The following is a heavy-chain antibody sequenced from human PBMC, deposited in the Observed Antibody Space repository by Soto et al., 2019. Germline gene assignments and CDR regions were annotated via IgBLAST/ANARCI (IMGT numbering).Heavy chain of an antibody. CDR2: ISASGSST. J-gene: IGHJ4*02. CDR3: AKTLSGSNGVGAH. Sequence: EVQLLESGGDLVQAGGSLRLSCAASGFTFSSYAMTWVRQAPGKGLEWVSSISASGSSTYFADSVKGRFTISRDSSKNTVSLQMNSLKAEDTAVYYCAKTLSGSNGVGAHWGQGTPLTVPS. D-gene: IGHD1-26*01. V-gene: IGHV3-23*01. CDR1: GFTFSSYA.